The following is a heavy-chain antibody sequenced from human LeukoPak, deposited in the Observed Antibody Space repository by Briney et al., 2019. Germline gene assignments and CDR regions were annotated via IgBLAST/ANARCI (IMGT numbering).Heavy chain of an antibody. CDR1: GFTFGSYG. J-gene: IGHJ4*02. D-gene: IGHD3-16*01. CDR3: ARAALWLPLDY. V-gene: IGHV3-33*01. Sequence: PRGSLRLSCAASGFTFGSYGMHWVRQAPGKGLEWVAVIWYDGSNKYYADSVKGRFTISRDNSKNTLYLQMNSLRAEDTAVYYCARAALWLPLDYWGQGTLVTVSS. CDR2: IWYDGSNK.